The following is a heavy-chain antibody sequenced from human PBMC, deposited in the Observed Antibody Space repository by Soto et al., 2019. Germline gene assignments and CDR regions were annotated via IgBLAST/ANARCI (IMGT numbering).Heavy chain of an antibody. V-gene: IGHV3-30*18. J-gene: IGHJ4*02. D-gene: IGHD5-12*01. CDR2: ISYDGSNK. CDR1: GFTFSSYG. CDR3: AKDRTLVAIYYFDY. Sequence: GGSLRLSCAASGFTFSSYGMHWVRQAPGKGLEWVAVISYDGSNKYYADSVKGRFTISRDNSKNTLYLQVNSLRAEDTAVYYCAKDRTLVAIYYFDYWGQGTLVTVSS.